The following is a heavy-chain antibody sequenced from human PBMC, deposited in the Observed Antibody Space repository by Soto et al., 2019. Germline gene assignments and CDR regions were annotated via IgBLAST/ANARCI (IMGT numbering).Heavy chain of an antibody. CDR2: ISSRGDTI. D-gene: IGHD2-15*01. CDR1: GFSFSSYE. J-gene: IGHJ6*02. CDR3: ARLGYCIRTRSCYGMDV. V-gene: IGHV3-48*03. Sequence: GESLKISCAASGFSFSSYEMNWVRQVPGKGLEWVSYISSRGDTIYYADSVKGRFTISRDDAKNSLYLQMNSLRAEDSAVYYCARLGYCIRTRSCYGMDVWGQGTTVTVSS.